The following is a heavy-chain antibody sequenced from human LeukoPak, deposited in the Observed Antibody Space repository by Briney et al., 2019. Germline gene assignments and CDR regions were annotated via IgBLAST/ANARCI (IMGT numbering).Heavy chain of an antibody. CDR1: GYTFTSYG. CDR3: ARDRKSGSYYGTSLPIDY. D-gene: IGHD1-26*01. CDR2: ISAYNGNT. V-gene: IGHV1-18*01. J-gene: IGHJ4*02. Sequence: ASVKVSCKASGYTFTSYGISWVRQAPGQGLEWMGWISAYNGNTNYAQKLQGRVTMTTDTSTSTAYMELRSLRSDDTAVYYCARDRKSGSYYGTSLPIDYWGQGTLVTVSS.